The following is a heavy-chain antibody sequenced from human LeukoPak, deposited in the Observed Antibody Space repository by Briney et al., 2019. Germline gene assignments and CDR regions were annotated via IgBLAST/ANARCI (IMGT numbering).Heavy chain of an antibody. V-gene: IGHV3-7*03. CDR3: AKSGSSVFWS. D-gene: IGHD3-3*02. J-gene: IGHJ5*02. Sequence: GGSLRLSCAASGFTFTNHWMSWVRQAPGKGLEWVANIKEDGSEKYYVDSVKGRFTVSRDNVKNSLFLQMNSLRVDDAAVYYCAKSGSSVFWSWGQGTLVTVSS. CDR2: IKEDGSEK. CDR1: GFTFTNHW.